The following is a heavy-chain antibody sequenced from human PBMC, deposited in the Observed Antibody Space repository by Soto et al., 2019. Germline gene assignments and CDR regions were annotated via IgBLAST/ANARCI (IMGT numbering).Heavy chain of an antibody. D-gene: IGHD3-10*01. V-gene: IGHV1-18*01. Sequence: QVQLVQSGAEVKKPGASVKVSCKASGYTFTSYGISWVRQAPGQGLEWMGWISAYNGNTNYAQKLQGRVTMTTDTATSTAYMELRSLRSDDTAVYYCARDTGLYYGSGSYYNLFDYWGQGTLVTVSS. CDR2: ISAYNGNT. CDR3: ARDTGLYYGSGSYYNLFDY. J-gene: IGHJ4*02. CDR1: GYTFTSYG.